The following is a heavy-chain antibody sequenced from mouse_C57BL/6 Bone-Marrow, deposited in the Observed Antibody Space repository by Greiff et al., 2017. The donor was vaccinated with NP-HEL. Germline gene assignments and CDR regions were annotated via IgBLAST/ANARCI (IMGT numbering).Heavy chain of an antibody. CDR1: GFNIKDYY. CDR2: IDPEDGET. CDR3: ARDYGSFYYYAMDY. D-gene: IGHD1-1*01. J-gene: IGHJ4*01. V-gene: IGHV14-2*01. Sequence: EVKLMESGAELVKPGASVKLSCTASGFNIKDYYMHWVKQRTEQGLEWIGRIDPEDGETKYAPKFQGKATLTADTSSNTAYLQLSSLTSEDTAVYYCARDYGSFYYYAMDYWGQGTSVTVSS.